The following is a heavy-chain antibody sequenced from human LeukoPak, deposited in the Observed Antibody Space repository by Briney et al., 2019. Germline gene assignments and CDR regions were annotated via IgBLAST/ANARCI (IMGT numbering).Heavy chain of an antibody. CDR3: ASLIVVVPAAIPWFDP. Sequence: GRSLRLSCAASGFTFSSYAMHWVRQVPGKGLEWVAVISYDGSNKYYADSVKGRFTISRDNSKNTLYLQMNSLRAEDTAVYYCASLIVVVPAAIPWFDPWGQGTLVTVSS. D-gene: IGHD2-2*02. V-gene: IGHV3-30-3*01. CDR2: ISYDGSNK. J-gene: IGHJ5*02. CDR1: GFTFSSYA.